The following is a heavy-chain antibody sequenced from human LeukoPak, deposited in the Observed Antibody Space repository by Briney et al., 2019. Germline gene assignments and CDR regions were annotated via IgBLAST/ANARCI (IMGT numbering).Heavy chain of an antibody. Sequence: SETLSLTCTVSGGSISSYYWRWIRQPAGKGLEWVGRIYTSGSTNYNPSLKSRVTMSVDTSKNQFSLKLSSVTAADTAVYYCAGGYSYGRYWYFDLWGRGTLVTVSS. CDR3: AGGYSYGRYWYFDL. D-gene: IGHD5-18*01. CDR2: IYTSGST. V-gene: IGHV4-4*07. J-gene: IGHJ2*01. CDR1: GGSISSYY.